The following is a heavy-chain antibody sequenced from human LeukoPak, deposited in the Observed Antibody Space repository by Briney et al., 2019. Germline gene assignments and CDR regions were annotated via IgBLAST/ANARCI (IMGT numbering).Heavy chain of an antibody. CDR3: ASPTYGSGSFDAFDI. Sequence: GGSLRLSCAASGFTFSTYWMTWVRQAPGKGLEWVANIKETGSERNYVDSVRGRFTISRDNAKNSLYLQMDSLRAEDTAVYYCASPTYGSGSFDAFDIWGQGTMVTVSS. CDR2: IKETGSER. V-gene: IGHV3-7*01. D-gene: IGHD3-10*01. CDR1: GFTFSTYW. J-gene: IGHJ3*02.